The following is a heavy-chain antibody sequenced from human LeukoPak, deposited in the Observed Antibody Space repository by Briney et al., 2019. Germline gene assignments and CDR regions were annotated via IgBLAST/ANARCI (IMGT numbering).Heavy chain of an antibody. CDR3: AKALEVVGPSYYYYGMDV. CDR2: ISGSGGST. CDR1: GFTFSSYA. D-gene: IGHD2-15*01. J-gene: IGHJ6*02. Sequence: PGGSLRLSCAASGFTFSSYAMSWVRQAQGKGLEWVSAISGSGGSTYYADSVKGRFTISRDNSKNTLYLQMNSLRAEDTAVYYCAKALEVVGPSYYYYGMDVWGQGTTVTVSS. V-gene: IGHV3-23*01.